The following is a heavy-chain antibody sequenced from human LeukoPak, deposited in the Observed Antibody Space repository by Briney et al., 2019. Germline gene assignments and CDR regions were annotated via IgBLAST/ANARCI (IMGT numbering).Heavy chain of an antibody. J-gene: IGHJ5*02. CDR2: IDHSGST. V-gene: IGHV4-34*01. CDR3: ARCGGYSYGPKGAWFDP. D-gene: IGHD5-18*01. Sequence: SETLSLTCAVYGGSFSGYYWSWIRQPPGKGLEWIGEIDHSGSTNYNPSLKSRVTISVDTSKNQFSLKLSSVTAADTAVYYCARCGGYSYGPKGAWFDPWGQGTLVTVSS. CDR1: GGSFSGYY.